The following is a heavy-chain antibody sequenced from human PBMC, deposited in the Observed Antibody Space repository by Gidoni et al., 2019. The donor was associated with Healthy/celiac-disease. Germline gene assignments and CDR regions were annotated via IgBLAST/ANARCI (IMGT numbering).Heavy chain of an antibody. D-gene: IGHD3-22*01. CDR2: ISGSGGST. V-gene: IGHV3-23*01. J-gene: IGHJ4*02. Sequence: EVQLLESWGVLVHPGGSLILSCAASRFTFRSYALSWVRQAPGRGLEWVQAISGSGGSTYYADSVKGRFTISRDNSKNTLYLQMNSLRAEDTAVYYCAKDQDYYDSSGYVYWGQGTLVTVSS. CDR1: RFTFRSYA. CDR3: AKDQDYYDSSGYVY.